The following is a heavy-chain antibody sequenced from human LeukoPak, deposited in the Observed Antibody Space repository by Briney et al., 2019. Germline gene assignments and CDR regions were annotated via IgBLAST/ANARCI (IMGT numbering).Heavy chain of an antibody. J-gene: IGHJ4*02. CDR1: GDTVSGNSGA. CDR2: TYYMSKWFH. V-gene: IGHV6-1*01. Sequence: SQTLSLTCAISGDTVSGNSGAWIWIRQSPSRGLGWLGRTYYMSKWFHDYAISVKGRIIISPDTANNQFSLHLSSVTADDTGVYYCARALERYYFDFWGQGTLVTVSS. D-gene: IGHD1-1*01. CDR3: ARALERYYFDF.